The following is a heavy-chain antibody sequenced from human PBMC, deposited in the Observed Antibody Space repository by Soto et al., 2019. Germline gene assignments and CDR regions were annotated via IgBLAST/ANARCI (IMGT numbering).Heavy chain of an antibody. CDR3: AKGGVYDYVWGSYRYFDY. J-gene: IGHJ4*02. V-gene: IGHV3-23*01. CDR1: GFTFSSYA. CDR2: ISGSGGST. D-gene: IGHD3-16*02. Sequence: PGGSLRLSCAASGFTFSSYAMSWVRQAPGKGLEWVSAISGSGGSTYYADSVKGRFTISRDNSKNTLYLQMNSLRAEDTAVYYCAKGGVYDYVWGSYRYFDYWGQGTLVTVPQ.